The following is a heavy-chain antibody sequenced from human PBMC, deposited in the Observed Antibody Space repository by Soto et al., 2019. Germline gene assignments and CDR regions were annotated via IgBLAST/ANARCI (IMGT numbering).Heavy chain of an antibody. D-gene: IGHD3-22*01. J-gene: IGHJ6*02. CDR2: IIPIFGTA. CDR3: ARGMIVVVKPTYYDMAA. CDR1: GGTFSSYA. V-gene: IGHV1-69*01. Sequence: QVQLVQSGAEVQKPGSSVKVSCKASGGTFSSYAISWVRQAPGQGLEWMGGIIPIFGTANYAQKFQGRVTITADESTSTAYMELSSLRSEDTAVYYCARGMIVVVKPTYYDMAAWGQETTVTVSS.